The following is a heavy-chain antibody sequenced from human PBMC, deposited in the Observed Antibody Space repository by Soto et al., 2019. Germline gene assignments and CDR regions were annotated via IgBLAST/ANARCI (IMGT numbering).Heavy chain of an antibody. CDR1: GGSISSGGYY. D-gene: IGHD3-16*01. CDR3: ARAYYDTKVYSLDP. J-gene: IGHJ5*02. Sequence: SETLSLTCTVSGGSISSGGYYWSWIRQHPGKGLEWIGYIYYSGSTYYNPSLKSRVTISVDTSKNHFSLKLSSVTAADTAVYYCARAYYDTKVYSLDPWGQGTLVTVSS. V-gene: IGHV4-31*03. CDR2: IYYSGST.